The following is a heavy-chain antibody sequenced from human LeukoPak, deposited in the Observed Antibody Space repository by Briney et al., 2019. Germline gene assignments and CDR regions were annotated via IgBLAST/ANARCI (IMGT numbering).Heavy chain of an antibody. CDR2: ISSNGGST. D-gene: IGHD3-10*01. J-gene: IGHJ6*04. V-gene: IGHV3-64D*06. Sequence: GGSLRLSCSASGFTFSSYAMHWVRQAPGKGLEYVSAISSNGGSTNCADSVKDRFTISRDNSKNTLYLQMSSLRAEDTAVYYCAKAGSGSYYKSRSGMDVWGKGTTVIVSS. CDR1: GFTFSSYA. CDR3: AKAGSGSYYKSRSGMDV.